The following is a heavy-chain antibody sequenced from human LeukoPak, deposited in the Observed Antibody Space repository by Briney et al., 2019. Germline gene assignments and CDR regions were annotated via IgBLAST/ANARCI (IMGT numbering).Heavy chain of an antibody. J-gene: IGHJ5*02. D-gene: IGHD3-10*01. Sequence: PSETLSLTCTVSGGSISIYYWSWIRQPAGKGLEWIGRTYTSGSTNYNPSLKSRVTISVDKSKNQFSLKLSSVTAADTAVYYCARDPVTGNWFDPWGQGTLVTVSS. CDR3: ARDPVTGNWFDP. V-gene: IGHV4-4*07. CDR2: TYTSGST. CDR1: GGSISIYY.